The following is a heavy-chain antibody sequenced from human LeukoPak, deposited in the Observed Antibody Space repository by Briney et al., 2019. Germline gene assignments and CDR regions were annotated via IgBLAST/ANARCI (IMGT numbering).Heavy chain of an antibody. CDR1: VFVLSRYA. CDR2: ITSGGGDT. D-gene: IGHD2-2*01. Sequence: PGGALRLSFAFCVFVLSRYAMSWVRQAPAKGLEWVSAITSGGGDTYYTDSVRGRFTVSRDNSKHTLYLQMNRLRAVDTAVYYCAKLIPPVDYSRTSCYGFDYWGQGTLVTVSS. V-gene: IGHV3-23*01. J-gene: IGHJ4*02. CDR3: AKLIPPVDYSRTSCYGFDY.